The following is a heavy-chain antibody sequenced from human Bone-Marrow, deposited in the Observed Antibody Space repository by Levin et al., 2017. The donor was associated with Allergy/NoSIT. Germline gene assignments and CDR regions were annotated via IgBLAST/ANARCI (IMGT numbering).Heavy chain of an antibody. Sequence: PGGSLRLSCQASGYSFTSFWFGWVRQRPGKGLEWMGLIFPSDSDTRVSPSFQGQIIMSVDQSISPAYLQWSSLQASDTSMYYCARRDSDGSNSFDYWGQGTLVTVSP. CDR2: IFPSDSDT. CDR3: ARRDSDGSNSFDY. CDR1: GYSFTSFW. D-gene: IGHD4-23*01. V-gene: IGHV5-51*01. J-gene: IGHJ4*02.